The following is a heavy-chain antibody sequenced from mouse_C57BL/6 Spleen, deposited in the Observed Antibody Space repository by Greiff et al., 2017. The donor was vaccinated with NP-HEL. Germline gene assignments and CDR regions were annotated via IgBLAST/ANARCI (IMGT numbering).Heavy chain of an antibody. CDR1: GFTFSSYA. J-gene: IGHJ2*01. Sequence: DVMLVESGGGLVKPGGSLKLSCAASGFTFSSYAMSWVRQTPEKRLEWVATISDGGSYTYYPDNVKGRFTISRDNAKNNLYLQMSHLKSEDTAMYYCARDLQLGRGYWGQGTTLTVSS. CDR3: ARDLQLGRGY. V-gene: IGHV5-4*01. D-gene: IGHD4-1*02. CDR2: ISDGGSYT.